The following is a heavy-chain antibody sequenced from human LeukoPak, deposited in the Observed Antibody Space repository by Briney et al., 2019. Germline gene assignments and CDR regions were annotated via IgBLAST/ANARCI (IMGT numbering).Heavy chain of an antibody. CDR3: AREPPRYYYGSGMTVAGDY. V-gene: IGHV1-69*01. CDR2: IIPIFGTA. D-gene: IGHD3-10*01. Sequence: SVKVSCKASGSTFSSYAISWVRQAPGQGLEWMGGIIPIFGTANYAQKFQGRVRITADESTSTAYMELSSLRSEDTAVYYCAREPPRYYYGSGMTVAGDYWGQGALVTVS. J-gene: IGHJ4*02. CDR1: GSTFSSYA.